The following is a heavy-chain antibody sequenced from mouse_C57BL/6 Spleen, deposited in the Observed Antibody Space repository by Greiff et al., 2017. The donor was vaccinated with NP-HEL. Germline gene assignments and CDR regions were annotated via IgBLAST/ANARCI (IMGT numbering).Heavy chain of an antibody. J-gene: IGHJ3*01. V-gene: IGHV1-64*01. Sequence: QVQLKQSGAELVKPGASVKLSCKASGYTFTSYWMHWVKQRPGQGLEWIGMIHPNSGSTNYNEKFKSKATLTVDKSSSTAYMQLSSLTSEDSAVYYCARTYDGYYVAYWGQGTLVTVSA. CDR3: ARTYDGYYVAY. CDR2: IHPNSGST. CDR1: GYTFTSYW. D-gene: IGHD2-3*01.